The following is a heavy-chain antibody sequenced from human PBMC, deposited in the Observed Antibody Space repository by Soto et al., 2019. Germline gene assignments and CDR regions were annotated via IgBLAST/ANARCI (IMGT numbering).Heavy chain of an antibody. Sequence: GGSLRLSCPASGFSFTRYSLNWFRQAPGKGLEWVSAISGSGGSTYYADSVKGRFTISRDNSKNTLYLQMNSLRAEDTAVYYCATSLGYSSGWYVVLDYWGQGTLVTVSS. CDR1: GFSFTRYS. CDR3: ATSLGYSSGWYVVLDY. J-gene: IGHJ4*02. V-gene: IGHV3-23*01. CDR2: ISGSGGST. D-gene: IGHD6-19*01.